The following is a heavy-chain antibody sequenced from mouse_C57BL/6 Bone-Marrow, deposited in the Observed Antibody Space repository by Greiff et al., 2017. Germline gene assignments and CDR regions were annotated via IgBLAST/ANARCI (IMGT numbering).Heavy chain of an antibody. CDR3: ARSPLAY. D-gene: IGHD6-1*01. V-gene: IGHV1-52*01. J-gene: IGHJ2*01. Sequence: QVQLQQPGAELVRPGSSVKLSCKASGYTFTSSWLHWVEQRPIQGLAWIGNIDPSARETHYNQKFKDKATLTVDKSTSTAYMQRSSLTAEDSAVYYCARSPLAYWGQGTTLSVSS. CDR1: GYTFTSSW. CDR2: IDPSARET.